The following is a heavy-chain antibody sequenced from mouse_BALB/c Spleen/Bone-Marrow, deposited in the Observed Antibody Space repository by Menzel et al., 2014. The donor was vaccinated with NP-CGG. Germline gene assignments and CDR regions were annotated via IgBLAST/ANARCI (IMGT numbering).Heavy chain of an antibody. Sequence: VQLQESGAELMKPGASVKVSCKATGYTFSSXWXEWAXQRPXXGXEWIXXILPGSGNTNYNEKFKGKATFTADTSSNTAYMQLSSLTSEDSAVYYCARWAFDAWFAYWGQGTLVTVSA. V-gene: IGHV1-9*01. J-gene: IGHJ3*01. CDR3: ARWAFDAWFAY. CDR2: ILPGSGNT. D-gene: IGHD3-1*01. CDR1: GYTFSSXW.